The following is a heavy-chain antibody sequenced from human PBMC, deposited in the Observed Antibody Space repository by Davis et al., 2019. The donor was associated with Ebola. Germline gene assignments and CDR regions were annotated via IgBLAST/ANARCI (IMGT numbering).Heavy chain of an antibody. J-gene: IGHJ3*02. Sequence: PGGSLRPPCPPPGSTSSTFAMPWARQAPGKGLEWVAVISYDGSNKYYADSVKGRFTISRDNSKNTLYLQMSSLRAEDTAVYYCVKERITMVRGVNDAFDIWGQGTMVTVSS. V-gene: IGHV3-30*14. CDR3: VKERITMVRGVNDAFDI. CDR1: GSTSSTFA. D-gene: IGHD3-10*01. CDR2: ISYDGSNK.